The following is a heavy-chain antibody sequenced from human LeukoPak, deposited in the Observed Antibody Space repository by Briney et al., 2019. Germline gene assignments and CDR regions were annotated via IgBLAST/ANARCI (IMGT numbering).Heavy chain of an antibody. CDR2: ISSSSSYI. Sequence: PGGSLRLSCAASGFTFSSHSMNWVRQAPGKGLEWVSSISSSSSYIYYADSVKGRFTISRDNAKNSLYQQMNSLRAEDTAVYYCAREIYDFWSGECDYWGQGTLVTVSS. CDR3: AREIYDFWSGECDY. D-gene: IGHD3-3*01. CDR1: GFTFSSHS. J-gene: IGHJ4*02. V-gene: IGHV3-21*01.